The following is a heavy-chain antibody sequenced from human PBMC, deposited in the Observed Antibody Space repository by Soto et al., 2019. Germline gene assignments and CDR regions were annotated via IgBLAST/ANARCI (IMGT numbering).Heavy chain of an antibody. CDR3: ARDLSVTMSYYYYGMDV. CDR2: INPSGGST. V-gene: IGHV1-46*01. Sequence: ASVQVSCKASGYTFTSYYMHWVRQAPGQGLEWMGIINPSGGSTSYAQKFQGRVTMTRDTSTSTVYMELSSLRSEDTAVYYCARDLSVTMSYYYYGMDVWGQGTTVTVSS. J-gene: IGHJ6*02. D-gene: IGHD4-17*01. CDR1: GYTFTSYY.